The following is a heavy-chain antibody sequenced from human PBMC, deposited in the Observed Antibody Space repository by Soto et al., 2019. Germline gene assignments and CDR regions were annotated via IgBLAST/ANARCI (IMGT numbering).Heavy chain of an antibody. D-gene: IGHD3-3*01. V-gene: IGHV5-51*01. CDR1: GYNFAGYW. CDR2: IYPNDSDT. Sequence: GESLKISCKGSGYNFAGYWIAWVRQMPGKGLELMGIIYPNDSDTRYRPSFQGQVTISADKSISSAYLQWSSLRASDTAMYYCARGGVSTRTFDYWGQGTPVTVSS. CDR3: ARGGVSTRTFDY. J-gene: IGHJ4*02.